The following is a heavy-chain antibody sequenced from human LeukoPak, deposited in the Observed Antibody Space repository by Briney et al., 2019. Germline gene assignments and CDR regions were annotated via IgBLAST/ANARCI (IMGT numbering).Heavy chain of an antibody. D-gene: IGHD3-22*01. CDR1: GFTFSSYG. CDR2: IWYDGSKQ. V-gene: IGHV3-33*01. Sequence: GSLRLSCTASGFTFSSYGMHWVRQAPGKGLEWVAVIWYDGSKQYYADSVKGRFTISRDNSKSTLYLQMNGLRAEDTAVYYCARAAFYYDSSGYYNFDYWGQGTLVTVSS. J-gene: IGHJ4*02. CDR3: ARAAFYYDSSGYYNFDY.